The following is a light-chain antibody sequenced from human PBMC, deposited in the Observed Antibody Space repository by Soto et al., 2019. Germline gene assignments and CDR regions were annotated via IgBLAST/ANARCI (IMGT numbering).Light chain of an antibody. CDR1: QRVFSSPTNKNS. J-gene: IGKJ4*01. CDR3: QQYYSTPLT. Sequence: DIVMTQPQTSLPGSLAEGPTINGKPSQRVFSSPTNKNSLAWYQQKPGQPPKLLIYWASTRESGVPDRFSGSGSGTDFTLTISSLQAEDVAVYYCQQYYSTPLTFGGGTKVEIK. CDR2: WAS. V-gene: IGKV4-1*01.